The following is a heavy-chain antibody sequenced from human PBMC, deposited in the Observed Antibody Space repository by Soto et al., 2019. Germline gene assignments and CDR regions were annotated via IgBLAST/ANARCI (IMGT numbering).Heavy chain of an antibody. CDR1: GGTFSSSG. D-gene: IGHD3-16*02. V-gene: IGHV1-69*11. J-gene: IGHJ6*02. CDR3: ARWPQPRYTADPYAVDV. CDR2: IVPSLDTT. Sequence: QVHLVQSGTEVKKPGSSVKVSCKASGGTFSSSGFSWVRQAPGQGLEWMGMIVPSLDTTNYAQKFQARVTTTADEVTSTAYMGLRSLRSEDTAVYYCARWPQPRYTADPYAVDVWGQGTRVIVSS.